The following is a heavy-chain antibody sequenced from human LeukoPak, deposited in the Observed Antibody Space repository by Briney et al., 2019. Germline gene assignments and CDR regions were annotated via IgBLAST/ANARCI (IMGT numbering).Heavy chain of an antibody. J-gene: IGHJ4*02. CDR1: GFSFSIYA. CDR2: IWYDGSKK. V-gene: IGHV3-33*08. CDR3: ARRDGDNDRGFDY. D-gene: IGHD4-23*01. Sequence: GGSLRLSCAASGFSFSIYAMHWVRQAPGKGLEWVAVIWYDGSKKYYADSVKGRFTISRDNSKNTLYLQMNSLRAEDTAVYYCARRDGDNDRGFDYWGQGTLVTVSS.